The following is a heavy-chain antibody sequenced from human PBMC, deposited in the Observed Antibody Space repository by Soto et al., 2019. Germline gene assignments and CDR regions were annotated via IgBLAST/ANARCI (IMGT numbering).Heavy chain of an antibody. V-gene: IGHV3-23*01. J-gene: IGHJ3*02. Sequence: PGGSLRLSCAASGFTFSEYAMTWVRQAPGKGLEWVSVIGGAGSNIYYADSVEGRFTVSRDDSKNTLYLRMDSLRVEDTAVYYCAKVVVSRNGVYDTFDIWGTGTMVTVAS. D-gene: IGHD2-8*01. CDR2: IGGAGSNI. CDR3: AKVVVSRNGVYDTFDI. CDR1: GFTFSEYA.